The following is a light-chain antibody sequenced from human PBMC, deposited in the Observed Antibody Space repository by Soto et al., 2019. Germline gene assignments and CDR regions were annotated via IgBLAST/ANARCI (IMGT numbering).Light chain of an antibody. CDR3: SSYTSSSTVV. CDR2: DVS. J-gene: IGLJ2*01. CDR1: SSDVGGYTY. V-gene: IGLV2-14*01. Sequence: QSVLTQPASVSGSHGQSITISCTGTSSDVGGYTYFSWYQQHPGKSPKLMIYDVSNRPSGVSNRFSGSKSGNTASLTISGLQAEDEDDYYCSSYTSSSTVVFGGGPKLTVL.